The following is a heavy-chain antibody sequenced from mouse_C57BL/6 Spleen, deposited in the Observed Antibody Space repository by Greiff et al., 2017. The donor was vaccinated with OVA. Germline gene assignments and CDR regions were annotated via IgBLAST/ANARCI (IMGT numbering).Heavy chain of an antibody. D-gene: IGHD1-1*01. Sequence: EVQLVESGEGLVKPGGSLKLSCAASGFTFSSYAMSWVRQTPEKRLEWVAYISSGGDYIYYADTVKGRFTISRDNARNTLYLQMSSLKSEDTAMYYCTRDGPYYGSSYGYFDVWGTGTTVTVSS. CDR3: TRDGPYYGSSYGYFDV. CDR2: ISSGGDYI. CDR1: GFTFSSYA. V-gene: IGHV5-9-1*02. J-gene: IGHJ1*03.